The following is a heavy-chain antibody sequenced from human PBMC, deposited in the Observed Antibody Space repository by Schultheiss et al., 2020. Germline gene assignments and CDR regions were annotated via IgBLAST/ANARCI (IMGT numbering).Heavy chain of an antibody. CDR3: ARGTTVRGVIRYYYYYGMDV. J-gene: IGHJ6*02. CDR2: ISYDGSNK. V-gene: IGHV3-30*04. D-gene: IGHD3-10*01. Sequence: GGSLRLSCEASGFTFSSYAMHWVRQAPGKGLEWVAVISYDGSNKYYADSVKGRFTISRDNSKNTLYLQMNSLRAEDTAVYYCARGTTVRGVIRYYYYYGMDVWGQGTTVTVSS. CDR1: GFTFSSYA.